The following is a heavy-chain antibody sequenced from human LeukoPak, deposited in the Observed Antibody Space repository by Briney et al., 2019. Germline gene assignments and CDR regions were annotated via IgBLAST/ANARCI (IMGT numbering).Heavy chain of an antibody. Sequence: EASVKVSCKTSGYPLRNYDINWVRQATGQGLEWMGWINPHSGKTGYAQKFQGRVTMTTDTSANTAYMDLSSLRSEDTAVYYCARVRDGYNDAFDIWGQGTMVIVSS. CDR2: INPHSGKT. J-gene: IGHJ3*02. D-gene: IGHD5-24*01. CDR1: GYPLRNYD. V-gene: IGHV1-8*01. CDR3: ARVRDGYNDAFDI.